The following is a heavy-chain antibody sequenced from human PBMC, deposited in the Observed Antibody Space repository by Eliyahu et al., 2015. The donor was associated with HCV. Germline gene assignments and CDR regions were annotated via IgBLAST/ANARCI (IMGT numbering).Heavy chain of an antibody. D-gene: IGHD5-12*01. CDR1: GFTFSSYA. J-gene: IGHJ5*02. CDR2: ISGSGGST. V-gene: IGHV3-23*01. CDR3: AKGENGWGYSGYDPSTA. Sequence: EVQLLESGGGLIQPGGSQRLSCAASGFTFSSYAMSWVRQAPGKGLEWVSSISGSGGSTYYADSVKGRFTISRDNSKNTLYLQMNSLRAEDTAVYYCAKGENGWGYSGYDPSTAWGQGTLVTVSS.